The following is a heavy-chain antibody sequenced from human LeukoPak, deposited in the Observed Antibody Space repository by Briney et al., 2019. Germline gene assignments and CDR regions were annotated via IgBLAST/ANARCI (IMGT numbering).Heavy chain of an antibody. J-gene: IGHJ4*02. CDR2: ISGSGGNT. Sequence: GGSLRLSCAASGFTFSRYWMHWVRQAPGKGLEWVSVISGSGGNTYYADSVKGRFTISRDNSKNTLYLQMNSLRAKDTAVYYCAKERATLSGFDYWGQGTLVTVSS. CDR3: AKERATLSGFDY. D-gene: IGHD1-26*01. CDR1: GFTFSRYW. V-gene: IGHV3-23*01.